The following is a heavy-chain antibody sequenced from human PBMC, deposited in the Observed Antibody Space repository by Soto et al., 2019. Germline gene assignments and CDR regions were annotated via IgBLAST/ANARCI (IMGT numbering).Heavy chain of an antibody. J-gene: IGHJ4*02. V-gene: IGHV3-23*01. CDR1: GFTFSSYA. CDR3: AKTIVGASGRVLAFDY. D-gene: IGHD1-26*01. CDR2: ISGSGGST. Sequence: GGSLRLSCAASGFTFSSYAMSWVRQAPGKGLEWVSAISGSGGSTYYADSVKGRFTISRDNSKNALYLQMNSLRAEDTAVYYCAKTIVGASGRVLAFDYWGQGTLVTVSS.